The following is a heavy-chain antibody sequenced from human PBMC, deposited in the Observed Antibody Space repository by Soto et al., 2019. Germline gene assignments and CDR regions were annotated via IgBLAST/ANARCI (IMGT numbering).Heavy chain of an antibody. J-gene: IGHJ4*02. D-gene: IGHD5-18*01. CDR2: IIPVSSAP. V-gene: IGHV1-69*01. CDR1: GGSFNTYS. CDR3: ARGGYRDYFDS. Sequence: QVQLVQSGAEVKKPGSSVKVSCTASGGSFNTYSLNWVRLVPGQGLEWMGGIIPVSSAPNYAQKFQDRVTITADESTSTAYLELSSLRSEDTALYYCARGGYRDYFDSWGRGTLVIVSS.